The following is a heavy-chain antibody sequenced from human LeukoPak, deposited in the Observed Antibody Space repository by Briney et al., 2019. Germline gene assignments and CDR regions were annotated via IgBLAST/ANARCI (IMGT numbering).Heavy chain of an antibody. CDR2: VWYDGSNK. V-gene: IGHV3-33*06. D-gene: IGHD4-17*01. Sequence: GGSLRLSCAASGFTFSSYGMHWVRQAPGKGLEWVAVVWYDGSNKYYADSVKGRLTISRDNSKNTLYLQMNSLRAEDTAVYYCAKDSTVTTGSFDYWGQGTLVTVSS. J-gene: IGHJ4*02. CDR3: AKDSTVTTGSFDY. CDR1: GFTFSSYG.